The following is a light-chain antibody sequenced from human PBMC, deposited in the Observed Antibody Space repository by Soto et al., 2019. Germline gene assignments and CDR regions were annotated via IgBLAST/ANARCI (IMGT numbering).Light chain of an antibody. CDR3: SSYTGGNPSYV. J-gene: IGLJ1*01. Sequence: LAQPPSASGSPGQSVTISCTGTSSDVGGYDYVSWYQQHPGKAPKLMIYEVTIRPSGVSDRFSGSKSGNTASLTVSGLQAEDEADYYCSSYTGGNPSYVFGTGTKVT. CDR1: SSDVGGYDY. CDR2: EVT. V-gene: IGLV2-8*01.